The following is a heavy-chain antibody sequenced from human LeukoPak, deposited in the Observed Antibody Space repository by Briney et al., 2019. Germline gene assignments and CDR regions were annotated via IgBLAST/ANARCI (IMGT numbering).Heavy chain of an antibody. D-gene: IGHD1-26*01. Sequence: GGSLRLSCAASGFTFSTYWMSWVRQAPGKGLELVATINQYGSEKYYLESVKGRFTISRDNAKHSLYLQIDSLRDEDAAVFYCARDKEVGATLLDCWGQGTLVTVSS. J-gene: IGHJ4*02. V-gene: IGHV3-7*01. CDR2: INQYGSEK. CDR1: GFTFSTYW. CDR3: ARDKEVGATLLDC.